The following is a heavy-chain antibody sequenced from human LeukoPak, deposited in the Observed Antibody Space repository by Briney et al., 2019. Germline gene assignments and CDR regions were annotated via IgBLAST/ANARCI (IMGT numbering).Heavy chain of an antibody. CDR2: IYHSGSI. V-gene: IGHV4-38-2*02. CDR1: GYSIDNGYN. Sequence: SETLSLTCGVSGYSIDNGYNWAWIRQPPGKGLEWIGRIYHSGSIYYNPSLKSRVTISVDTSKNQFSLKLTSVTAEDTAVYYCVRDPGDYYQYYMDVWGKGTTVTVSS. CDR3: VRDPGDYYQYYMDV. D-gene: IGHD7-27*01. J-gene: IGHJ6*03.